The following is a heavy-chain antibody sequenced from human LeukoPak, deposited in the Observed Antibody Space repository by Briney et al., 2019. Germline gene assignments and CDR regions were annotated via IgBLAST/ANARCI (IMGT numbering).Heavy chain of an antibody. Sequence: GESLRLSCAASGFTYSNSWMNWVRQAPGKGLEWVANIKPDGSEKYYVDSVKGRFTISRDNADNLLYLQMSSLRVEDTAVYFCTRVSILEVEDYWGQGTLVTVSS. J-gene: IGHJ4*02. CDR2: IKPDGSEK. D-gene: IGHD1-26*01. CDR3: TRVSILEVEDY. CDR1: GFTYSNSW. V-gene: IGHV3-7*04.